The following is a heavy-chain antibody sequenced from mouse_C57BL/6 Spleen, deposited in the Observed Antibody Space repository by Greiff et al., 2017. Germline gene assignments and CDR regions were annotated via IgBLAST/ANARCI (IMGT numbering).Heavy chain of an antibody. V-gene: IGHV3-6*01. J-gene: IGHJ2*01. CDR3: ARYGGNFDY. D-gene: IGHD1-1*02. Sequence: EVKLQESGPGLVKPSQSLSLTCSVTGYSITSGYYWNWIRQFPGNKLAWMGYISYDGSNNYNPSLNNRISITRDTSKNQFFLKLNSVTTEDTATYYCARYGGNFDYWGQGTTLTVSS. CDR2: ISYDGSN. CDR1: GYSITSGYY.